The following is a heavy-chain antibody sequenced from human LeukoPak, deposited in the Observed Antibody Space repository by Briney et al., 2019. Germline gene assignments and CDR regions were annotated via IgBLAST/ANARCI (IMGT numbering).Heavy chain of an antibody. CDR1: GESFSGYY. CDR2: INHSGST. D-gene: IGHD3-9*01. V-gene: IGHV4-34*01. Sequence: SETLSLTCAVYGESFSGYYWSRIRQPPGKGLEWIGEINHSGSTNYNPSLKSRVTISVDTSKNQISLKVSPVTAADTAVYYCATLRYEVYYYYYMDVWGKGTTVTVSS. CDR3: ATLRYEVYYYYYMDV. J-gene: IGHJ6*03.